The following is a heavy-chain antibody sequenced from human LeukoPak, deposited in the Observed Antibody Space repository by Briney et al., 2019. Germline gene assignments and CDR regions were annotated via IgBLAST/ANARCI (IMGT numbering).Heavy chain of an antibody. CDR2: IHYSGST. CDR3: SRGRDDNWFDP. D-gene: IGHD2-2*01. Sequence: SETLSLTCAVSGGSISSGGYSWSWIRQPPGKGLEWIGYIHYSGSTNYNPSLKSRVTISLDTSKNQFSLKLSSVATADTAMYYCSRGRDDNWFDPWGQGTLVTVSS. J-gene: IGHJ5*02. CDR1: GGSISSGGYS. V-gene: IGHV4-61*08.